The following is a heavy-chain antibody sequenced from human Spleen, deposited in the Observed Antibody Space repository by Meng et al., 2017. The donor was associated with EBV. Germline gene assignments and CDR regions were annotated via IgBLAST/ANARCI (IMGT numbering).Heavy chain of an antibody. D-gene: IGHD3-3*02. CDR2: IIDESANT. CDR3: SRPLQPFLEWLALDS. CDR1: DITLTSDE. Sequence: QLMRPWAEEKKAWASRTVCGEAPDITLTSDEITGVRPAPGQGLKWRGWIIDESANTKHSQKFQVRVTITRDTYANTAYMELSSLGSEDTAVYYCSRPLQPFLEWLALDSWGQGTLVTVSS. V-gene: IGHV1-3*05. J-gene: IGHJ4*02.